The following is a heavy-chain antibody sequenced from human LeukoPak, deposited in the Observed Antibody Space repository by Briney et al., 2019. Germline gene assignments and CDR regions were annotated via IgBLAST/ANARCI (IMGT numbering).Heavy chain of an antibody. CDR3: ARDRSGSYSDAFDI. J-gene: IGHJ3*02. CDR2: IYYSGST. Sequence: SQTLSLTCTVSGGSISSGGYYWSWIRQHPGKGLEWIGYIYYSGSTYYNPSLKSRVTISVDTSKSQFSLKLSSVTAADTAVYYCARDRSGSYSDAFDIWGQGTMVTVSS. CDR1: GGSISSGGYY. V-gene: IGHV4-31*03. D-gene: IGHD1-26*01.